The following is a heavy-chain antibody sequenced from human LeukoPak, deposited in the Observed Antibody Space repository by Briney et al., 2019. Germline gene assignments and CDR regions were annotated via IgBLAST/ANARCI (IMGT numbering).Heavy chain of an antibody. CDR1: GGSISSYY. V-gene: IGHV4-59*01. D-gene: IGHD6-13*01. CDR2: IYYSGRT. Sequence: SETLSLTCTVSGGSISSYYWSWLRQPPGKGLEWIGYIYYSGRTNYNPSLKSRVTISVDTSKNQFSLKLSSVTAADTAVYYCARTTEAHSWRTRYYDYYMDVWGKGTTVTVSS. J-gene: IGHJ6*03. CDR3: ARTTEAHSWRTRYYDYYMDV.